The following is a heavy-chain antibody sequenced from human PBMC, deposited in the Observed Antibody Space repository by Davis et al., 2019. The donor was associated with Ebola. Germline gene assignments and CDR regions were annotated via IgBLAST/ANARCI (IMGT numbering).Heavy chain of an antibody. V-gene: IGHV3-74*01. Sequence: HTGGSLRLSCAASGLTFSSYWMHWVRQAPGKGLVWVSRINSDGSSTSYADSVKGRFTISRDNAKNTLYLQKNSLRVEDTAVYYCAREMATTNDAFDIWGQGTMVSVSS. CDR3: AREMATTNDAFDI. CDR1: GLTFSSYW. J-gene: IGHJ3*02. CDR2: INSDGSST. D-gene: IGHD5-24*01.